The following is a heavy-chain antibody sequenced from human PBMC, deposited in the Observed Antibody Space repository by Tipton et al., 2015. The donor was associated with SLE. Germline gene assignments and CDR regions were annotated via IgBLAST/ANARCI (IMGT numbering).Heavy chain of an antibody. CDR1: GYTFSNYG. Sequence: QSGAEVKKPGASVKVSCKASGYTFSNYGISWVRQAPGQGLEWMGIINPSGGSTSYPQKFQGRVTMTRDTSTSTVYMELSNLRSEDTAVYFCARGGYSYGYGVDAFDIWGHGTMVTVSS. D-gene: IGHD5-18*01. V-gene: IGHV1-46*01. J-gene: IGHJ3*02. CDR3: ARGGYSYGYGVDAFDI. CDR2: INPSGGST.